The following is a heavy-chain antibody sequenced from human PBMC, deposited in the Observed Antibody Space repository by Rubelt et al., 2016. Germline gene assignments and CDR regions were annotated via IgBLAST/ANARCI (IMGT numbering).Heavy chain of an antibody. CDR3: AKDRGYGGNSGFDY. CDR2: ISWDGGST. J-gene: IGHJ4*02. Sequence: EVQLVESGGVVVQPGGSLRLSCAASGFTFDDYTMHWVRQAPGKGLEWVSLISWDGGSTYYADSVKGQFTISRDNSKNSLYLQMNSLRTEDTALYYCAKDRGYGGNSGFDYWGQGTLVTVSS. D-gene: IGHD4-23*01. CDR1: GFTFDDYT. V-gene: IGHV3-43*01.